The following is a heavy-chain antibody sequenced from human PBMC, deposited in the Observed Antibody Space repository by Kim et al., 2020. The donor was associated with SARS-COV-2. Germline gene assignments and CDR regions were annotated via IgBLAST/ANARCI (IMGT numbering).Heavy chain of an antibody. D-gene: IGHD2-21*01. CDR3: AKGRGAHCVGSAGDYNSRVLDF. CDR2: IGINGGAT. CDR1: GFTFSAYA. V-gene: IGHV3-23*01. Sequence: GGSLRLSCVASGFTFSAYAMSWVRQAPGKGLEWVSTIGINGGATYYPDSVRGRFTISRDNSKNTLFLQMNSLRAEDTAAYYCAKGRGAHCVGSAGDYNSRVLDFWGQGTLVTVSS. J-gene: IGHJ4*02.